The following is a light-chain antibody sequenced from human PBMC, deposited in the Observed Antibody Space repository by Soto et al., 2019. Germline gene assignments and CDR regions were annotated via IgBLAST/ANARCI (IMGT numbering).Light chain of an antibody. Sequence: DIQMTQSPSSLSASIGDRVTLTCRASQRIGTNLNWYQQRPGKAPKLLIYAVSSLQSGVPSRFSGSGSGTDFTLSINSLQREDFATDYCQQTDSAPPLLGQGTKVEIK. CDR2: AVS. J-gene: IGKJ1*01. V-gene: IGKV1-39*01. CDR3: QQTDSAPPL. CDR1: QRIGTN.